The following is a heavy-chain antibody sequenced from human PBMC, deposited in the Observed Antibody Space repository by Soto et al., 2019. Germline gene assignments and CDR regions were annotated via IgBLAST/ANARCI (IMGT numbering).Heavy chain of an antibody. D-gene: IGHD5-12*01. CDR3: ARKDSGYADYMDV. V-gene: IGHV4-31*03. CDR1: GGSISRGGYY. Sequence: QVQLQESGPGLVKPSQTLSLTCTVSGGSISRGGYYWSWIRQHPGKGLEWIGYIYYSGGTYYNPSLKSRVTISVDTSENQFSLRLSSLTAADTAVYYCARKDSGYADYMDVWGKGITVTVSS. CDR2: IYYSGGT. J-gene: IGHJ6*03.